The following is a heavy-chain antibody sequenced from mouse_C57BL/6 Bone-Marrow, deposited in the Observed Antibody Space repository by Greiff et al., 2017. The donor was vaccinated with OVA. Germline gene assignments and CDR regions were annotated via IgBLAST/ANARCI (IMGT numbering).Heavy chain of an antibody. V-gene: IGHV1-50*01. CDR3: AVLGSWDFDY. CDR1: GYTFTSYW. J-gene: IGHJ2*01. CDR2: IDPSDSYT. Sequence: QVQLQQPGAELVKPGASVKLSCKASGYTFTSYWMQWVKQRPGQGLEWIGEIDPSDSYTNYNQKFKGKATLTVDTSSSTAYMQLSSLTSEDAAVYYCAVLGSWDFDYWGQGTTLTVSS. D-gene: IGHD4-1*01.